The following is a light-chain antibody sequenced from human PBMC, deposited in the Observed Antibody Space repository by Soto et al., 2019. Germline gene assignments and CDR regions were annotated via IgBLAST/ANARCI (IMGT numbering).Light chain of an antibody. J-gene: IGLJ3*02. CDR3: SSYTSGSTWV. Sequence: QSALTQPASVSGSPGQSITISCTGTSSDVGDSRYVSWYQHHPGKAPKVMIFEVSDRPSGVSNRFSGSKSGNTASLTTSGLQAEDEADYYCSSYTSGSTWVFGGGTKVTVL. V-gene: IGLV2-14*01. CDR2: EVS. CDR1: SSDVGDSRY.